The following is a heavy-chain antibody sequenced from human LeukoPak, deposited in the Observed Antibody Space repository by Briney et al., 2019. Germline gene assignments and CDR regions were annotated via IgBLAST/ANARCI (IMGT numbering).Heavy chain of an antibody. J-gene: IGHJ4*02. CDR2: ISSSSSYI. D-gene: IGHD4-17*01. Sequence: GGSLRLSCAASGFTFSSYSMNWVRQAPGKGLEWVSSISSSSSYIYYADSVKGRFTISRDNAKNSLYLQMNSLRAEDTAVYYCASMTTSSGANDYWGQGTLVTVSS. V-gene: IGHV3-21*01. CDR1: GFTFSSYS. CDR3: ASMTTSSGANDY.